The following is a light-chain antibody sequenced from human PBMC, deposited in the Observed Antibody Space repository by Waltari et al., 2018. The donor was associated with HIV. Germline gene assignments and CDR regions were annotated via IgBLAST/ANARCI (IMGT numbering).Light chain of an antibody. CDR2: RND. Sequence: SVLTQPPSASGTPGQRVTISCSGGTSNIGSNYVFWYQHLPGTAPKLLIHRNDRWPSGVPNRFSGSPSGDSYSLAISGLRSEDEADYYCVAWDDGLRGVVFGGGTRVAVL. V-gene: IGLV1-47*01. J-gene: IGLJ2*01. CDR3: VAWDDGLRGVV. CDR1: TSNIGSNY.